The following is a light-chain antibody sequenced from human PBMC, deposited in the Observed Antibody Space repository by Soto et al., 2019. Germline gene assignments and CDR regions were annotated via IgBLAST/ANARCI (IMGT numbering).Light chain of an antibody. V-gene: IGKV3-20*01. J-gene: IGKJ1*01. Sequence: EILLTQSPGTLSVSAGERATLSWRASQSVSNNYLAWYKQKPGQAPRLLIYGASNRATRIPDRCSGSGSGTEFTLTISRLEPEYFAVYYCQQYGSSQWTFGQGTNVDI. CDR1: QSVSNNY. CDR2: GAS. CDR3: QQYGSSQWT.